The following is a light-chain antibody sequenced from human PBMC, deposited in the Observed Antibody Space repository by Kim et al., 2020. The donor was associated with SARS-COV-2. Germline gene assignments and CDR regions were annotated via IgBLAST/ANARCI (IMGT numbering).Light chain of an antibody. CDR2: GAS. V-gene: IGKV1-17*01. CDR1: QGIRND. Sequence: DIQMTQSPSSLSASVGYRVSITCRASQGIRNDLAWYQQKPGKAPKVLISGASSLQSGVPSRFSGSGSGTEFTLTVSSLQPGGFATYYCLQHNSFPWTFGQGTKVDIK. J-gene: IGKJ1*01. CDR3: LQHNSFPWT.